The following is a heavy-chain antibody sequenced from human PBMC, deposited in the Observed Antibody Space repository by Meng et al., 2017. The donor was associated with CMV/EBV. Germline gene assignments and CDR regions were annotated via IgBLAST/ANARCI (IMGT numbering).Heavy chain of an antibody. CDR1: GGTFSSYA. Sequence: SVKVSCKASGGTFSSYAISWVRQAPGQGLEWMGGIIPILGIANYAQKSQGRVTITADKSTSTAYMELSSLRSEDTAVYYCAREGYCSSTSCYISRDYYYYGMDVWGQGTTVTVSS. CDR3: AREGYCSSTSCYISRDYYYYGMDV. CDR2: IIPILGIA. J-gene: IGHJ6*02. V-gene: IGHV1-69*10. D-gene: IGHD2-2*02.